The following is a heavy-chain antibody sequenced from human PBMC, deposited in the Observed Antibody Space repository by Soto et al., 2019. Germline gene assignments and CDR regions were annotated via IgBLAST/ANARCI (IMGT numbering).Heavy chain of an antibody. D-gene: IGHD2-15*01. V-gene: IGHV1-18*01. J-gene: IGHJ6*02. CDR2: ISAYNGNT. CDR1: GYTFTSYG. Sequence: QVQLVQSGAEVKKPGASVKVSCKASGYTFTSYGISWVRQAPGQGLEWMGWISAYNGNTNYAQKLQGRVTMTTDTSTSTAYMELRRLRSDDTDVYYCARCLPLLVVVPATLSYYRMNVWGQGTTVTVSS. CDR3: ARCLPLLVVVPATLSYYRMNV.